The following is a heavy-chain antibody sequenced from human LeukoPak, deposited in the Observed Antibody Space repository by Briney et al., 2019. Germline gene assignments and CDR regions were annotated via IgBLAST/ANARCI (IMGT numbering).Heavy chain of an antibody. Sequence: PGGSLRLSCAASGFTFSSYAMHWVRQAPGKGLEWVAVISYDGSNKYYADSVKGRFTISRDNPKNTLYLQMNSLRAEDTAVYYCATYDSSGYYHDYWGQGTLVTVSS. CDR3: ATYDSSGYYHDY. J-gene: IGHJ4*02. CDR2: ISYDGSNK. V-gene: IGHV3-30-3*01. CDR1: GFTFSSYA. D-gene: IGHD3-22*01.